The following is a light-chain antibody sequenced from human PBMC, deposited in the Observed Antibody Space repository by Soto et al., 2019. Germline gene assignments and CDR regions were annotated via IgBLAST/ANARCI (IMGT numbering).Light chain of an antibody. CDR1: QSVSSN. Sequence: EVVMTQSPATLSVSPGERATLSCRASQSVSSNLAWYQQKHGQAPRLLIYGASTRATGIPARFSGSGSGTEFTLTIGSLQPDDFATYYCQQYNSFPATFGQGTKVDIK. J-gene: IGKJ1*01. V-gene: IGKV3-15*01. CDR2: GAS. CDR3: QQYNSFPAT.